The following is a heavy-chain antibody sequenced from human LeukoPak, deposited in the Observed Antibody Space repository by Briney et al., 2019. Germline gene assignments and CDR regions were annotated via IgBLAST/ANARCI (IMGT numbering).Heavy chain of an antibody. CDR3: ATIDSSREYFQH. Sequence: PGGSLRLFCAASGFTFRSYEMHWVRQAPGKGLEWVSYISSSGSTIYYADSVKGRFSISRDNAKNSLYLQMNSLRAEDTAVYYCATIDSSREYFQHWGQGTLVTVSS. CDR2: ISSSGSTI. V-gene: IGHV3-48*03. J-gene: IGHJ1*01. D-gene: IGHD6-6*01. CDR1: GFTFRSYE.